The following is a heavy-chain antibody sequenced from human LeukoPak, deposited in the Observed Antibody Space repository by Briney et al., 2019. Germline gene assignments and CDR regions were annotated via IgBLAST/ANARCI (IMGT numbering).Heavy chain of an antibody. CDR1: GGSISSYY. V-gene: IGHV4-59*01. Sequence: SETLSLTCTVSGGSISSYYWSWIRQPPGKGLEWIGYIYYSGSTNYNPSLKSRVTISVDTSKNQFSLKLSSVTAADTAVYYCARAGYSYGSHYYYYYYMDVWGKGTTVTVSS. J-gene: IGHJ6*03. CDR3: ARAGYSYGSHYYYYYYMDV. CDR2: IYYSGST. D-gene: IGHD5-18*01.